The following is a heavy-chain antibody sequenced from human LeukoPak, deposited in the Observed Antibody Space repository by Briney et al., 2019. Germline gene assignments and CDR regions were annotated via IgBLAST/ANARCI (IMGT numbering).Heavy chain of an antibody. CDR3: ASHFAGGATNVYYFDY. J-gene: IGHJ4*02. Sequence: PSETLSLTCTVSGGSIRSSYYYWGWIRQPPGKGLEWIGSIYYSGSTYYNPSLKSRVTISVDTSKNQFSLKLSSVTAADTAVYYCASHFAGGATNVYYFDYWGQGTLVTVSS. D-gene: IGHD1-26*01. CDR1: GGSIRSSYYY. CDR2: IYYSGST. V-gene: IGHV4-39*01.